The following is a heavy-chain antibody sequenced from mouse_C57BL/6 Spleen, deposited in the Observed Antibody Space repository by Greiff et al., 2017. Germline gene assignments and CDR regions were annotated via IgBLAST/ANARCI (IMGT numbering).Heavy chain of an antibody. V-gene: IGHV1-22*01. J-gene: IGHJ4*01. CDR3: AKLRRAMDY. Sequence: VQLQQSGPDLVKPGASVTISCTASGYTFTDYNMHWVKQSHAKSLEWIGYINPNNGGTSYNQKFKGKATLTVNKSYSTAYMELRSLTSEDSAVYYCAKLRRAMDYWGQGTSVTVSS. CDR1: GYTFTDYN. CDR2: INPNNGGT.